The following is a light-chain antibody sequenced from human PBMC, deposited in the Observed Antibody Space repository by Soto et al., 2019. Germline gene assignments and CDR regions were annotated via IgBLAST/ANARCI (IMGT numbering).Light chain of an antibody. Sequence: AIRMTQSPSSLSASIGDTVTITCRASQDIGSALAWYQQKPGTAPKVLISGASDLHGGVPSRFSGSGSGTDFTLTISSLQPEDFATYYCQQSYSTPLTFGGGTKVDIK. J-gene: IGKJ4*01. CDR3: QQSYSTPLT. CDR1: QDIGSA. CDR2: GAS. V-gene: IGKV1-8*01.